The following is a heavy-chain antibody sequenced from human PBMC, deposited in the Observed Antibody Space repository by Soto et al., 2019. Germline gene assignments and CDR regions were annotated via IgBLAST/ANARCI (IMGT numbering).Heavy chain of an antibody. D-gene: IGHD1-1*01. CDR3: VHRAGIDGNWNGGYFDY. J-gene: IGHJ4*02. V-gene: IGHV2-5*02. CDR2: IYWDDDT. CDR1: GFSLSARPVA. Sequence: QITLRESGPTRVKPTQTLTLTCTFSGFSLSARPVAVGWIRQPPGKALERLALIYWDDDTRYSPSLMSRLTITKDTSKNQVVLTMTNMDPLDTAIYYCVHRAGIDGNWNGGYFDYWGQGALVTVSS.